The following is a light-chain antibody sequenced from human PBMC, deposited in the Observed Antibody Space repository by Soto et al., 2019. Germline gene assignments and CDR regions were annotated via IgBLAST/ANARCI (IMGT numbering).Light chain of an antibody. J-gene: IGKJ1*01. CDR2: MAS. CDR1: QSISSW. V-gene: IGKV1-5*03. CDR3: QQYNSYPWP. Sequence: DIQMTQSPSTLSASVGDRVTITCRASQSISSWLAWYQQKPGTAPKLLIYMASTLESGVPSRFSGSVSGTEFTLTISSLQPDDFATYYCQQYNSYPWPFGQGTKVEIK.